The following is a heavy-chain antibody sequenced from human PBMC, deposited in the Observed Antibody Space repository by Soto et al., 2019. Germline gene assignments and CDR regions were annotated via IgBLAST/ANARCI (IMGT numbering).Heavy chain of an antibody. V-gene: IGHV4-34*01. Sequence: SATLSLTCAFYGGSFSGYYWSWIRQPPGKGLEWIGEINHSGSTNYNPSLKSRVTISVDTSKNQFSLKLSSVTAADTAVYYCARRDRIAVAGTSTELGGWFDPWGQGTLVTVS. CDR1: GGSFSGYY. J-gene: IGHJ5*02. CDR3: ARRDRIAVAGTSTELGGWFDP. CDR2: INHSGST. D-gene: IGHD6-19*01.